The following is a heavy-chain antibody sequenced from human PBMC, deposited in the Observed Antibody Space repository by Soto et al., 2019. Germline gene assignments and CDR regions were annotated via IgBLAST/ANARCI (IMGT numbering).Heavy chain of an antibody. D-gene: IGHD1-26*01. J-gene: IGHJ6*02. CDR3: EGGMAVLDV. V-gene: IGHV3-74*01. Sequence: DVQLVESGGGVVQPGGSLRLSCAASGLSFNIYWMHWVRQVPGKGLVWLARINSDGSHTIYVDSVKGRFTISRDNAKNTVFLQMDSLRDEDTGVYYREGGMAVLDVWGQGTTVTVSS. CDR2: INSDGSHT. CDR1: GLSFNIYW.